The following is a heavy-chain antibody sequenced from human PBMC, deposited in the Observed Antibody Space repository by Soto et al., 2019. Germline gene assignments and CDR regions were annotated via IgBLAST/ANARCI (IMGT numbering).Heavy chain of an antibody. V-gene: IGHV4-34*01. D-gene: IGHD3-22*01. CDR2: INHSGST. CDR1: GGSFSGDY. J-gene: IGHJ4*02. CDR3: ARGVNMIVVVQRDAPDKYYFDS. Sequence: SETLSLTCAVYGGSFSGDYWSWIRQPPGKGLEWIGEINHSGSTNYNPSLQSRVTISVDTSKNQFSLKLNSVTAADTAVYYCARGVNMIVVVQRDAPDKYYFDSWGQGTLVTVSS.